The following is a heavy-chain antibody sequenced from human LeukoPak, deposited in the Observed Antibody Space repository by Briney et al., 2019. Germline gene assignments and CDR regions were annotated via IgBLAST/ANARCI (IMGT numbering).Heavy chain of an antibody. Sequence: ASVKVSCKASGYTFTGYYMHWVRQAPGQGLAWMGWINPNSGGTNYAQKFQGRVTMTRDTSISTAYMEVSRLRSDDTAVYYCARDPGDYGDYDYWGQGTLVTVSS. CDR2: INPNSGGT. D-gene: IGHD4-17*01. V-gene: IGHV1-2*02. CDR1: GYTFTGYY. CDR3: ARDPGDYGDYDY. J-gene: IGHJ4*02.